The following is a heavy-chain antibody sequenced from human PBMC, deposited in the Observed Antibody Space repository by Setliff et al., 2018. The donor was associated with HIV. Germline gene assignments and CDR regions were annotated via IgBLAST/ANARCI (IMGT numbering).Heavy chain of an antibody. Sequence: SETLSLTCTVSGGSIKSSSYYWGWIRQPPGKGLDWIGSIYYSGNTYYNPSLKSRVTISEDTSKNQFSLKLSSVTAADTAVYYCARDVRRNHCSSTSCYARDNWFDPWGQGIQVTVSS. V-gene: IGHV4-39*07. CDR3: ARDVRRNHCSSTSCYARDNWFDP. D-gene: IGHD2-2*01. J-gene: IGHJ5*02. CDR2: IYYSGNT. CDR1: GGSIKSSSYY.